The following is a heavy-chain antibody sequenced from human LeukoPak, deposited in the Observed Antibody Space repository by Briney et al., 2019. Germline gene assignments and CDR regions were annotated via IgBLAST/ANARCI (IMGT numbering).Heavy chain of an antibody. V-gene: IGHV4-34*01. D-gene: IGHD1-14*01. CDR2: INHSGST. CDR1: GVSFSGYY. CDR3: ARGLVGNLDY. J-gene: IGHJ4*02. Sequence: SETLSLTCAVYGVSFSGYYWSWIRQPPGKGLEWIGEINHSGSTNYNPSLKSRVTISVDTSKNQFSLKLSSVTAADTAVYYCARGLVGNLDYWGQGTLVTASS.